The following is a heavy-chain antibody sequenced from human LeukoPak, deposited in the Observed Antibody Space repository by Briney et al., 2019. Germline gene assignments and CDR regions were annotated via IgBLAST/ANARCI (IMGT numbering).Heavy chain of an antibody. D-gene: IGHD6-13*01. Sequence: PGGSLRLSCAASGFTFDDYGMSWVRQAPGKGLEWVSGINWNGGSTGYADSAKGRFTISRDNAKNSLYLQMNSLRAEDTALYYCARVGQLTPYYYYYMDVWGKGTTVTVSS. CDR2: INWNGGST. CDR3: ARVGQLTPYYYYYMDV. V-gene: IGHV3-20*04. J-gene: IGHJ6*03. CDR1: GFTFDDYG.